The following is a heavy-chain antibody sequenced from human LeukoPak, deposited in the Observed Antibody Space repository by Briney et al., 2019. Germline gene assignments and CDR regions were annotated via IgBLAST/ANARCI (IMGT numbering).Heavy chain of an antibody. Sequence: GGSLGLSCAASGFTFSSYSMNWVRQAPGKGLEWVSYISSSSSTIYYADSVKGRFTISRDNAKNSLYLQMNSLRAEDTAVYYCARDKADTAGIWGQGTMVTVSS. CDR1: GFTFSSYS. D-gene: IGHD5-18*01. CDR2: ISSSSSTI. CDR3: ARDKADTAGI. V-gene: IGHV3-48*04. J-gene: IGHJ3*02.